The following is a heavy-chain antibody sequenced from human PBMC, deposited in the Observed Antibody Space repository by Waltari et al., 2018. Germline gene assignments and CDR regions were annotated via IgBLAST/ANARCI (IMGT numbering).Heavy chain of an antibody. CDR2: INSDGSST. CDR3: AKVKFDNWNDRYFDY. J-gene: IGHJ4*02. V-gene: IGHV3-74*01. CDR1: GFTFSRYW. D-gene: IGHD1-1*01. Sequence: EVKLVESGGGLVQPGGSLRLYCAATGFTFSRYWMHWVRDAPGKGLVWFSRINSDGSSTSYADSVKGQFPISRDNAKNTLYLQMNSLRSEDTAVYYCAKVKFDNWNDRYFDYWGQGTLVTVSS.